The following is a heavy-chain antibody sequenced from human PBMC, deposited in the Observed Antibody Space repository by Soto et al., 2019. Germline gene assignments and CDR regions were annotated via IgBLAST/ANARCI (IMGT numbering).Heavy chain of an antibody. J-gene: IGHJ6*02. CDR2: IYYSGST. V-gene: IGHV4-31*03. Sequence: QVQLQESGPGLVKPSQTLSLTCTVSGGSISSGGYYWSWIRQHPGKGLEWIGYIYYSGSTYYNPSLKSRVTSSGDTSTNQFSLTLGSVTAADTAVDYCAREKDGSGSSFYYYGMDVWGPGTTVTVSS. CDR3: AREKDGSGSSFYYYGMDV. D-gene: IGHD3-10*01. CDR1: GGSISSGGYY.